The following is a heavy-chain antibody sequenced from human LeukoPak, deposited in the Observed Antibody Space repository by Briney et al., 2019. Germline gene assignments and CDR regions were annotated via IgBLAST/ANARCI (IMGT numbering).Heavy chain of an antibody. CDR3: ARDTKEVPAAMYILDY. Sequence: ASVKVSCKASGYTFTGYYMHWVRQAPGQGLEWMGWINPNSGGTNYAQKFQGRVTMTRDTSISTAYMELSRLRSDDTAVYYCARDTKEVPAAMYILDYWGQGTLVTVSS. J-gene: IGHJ4*02. D-gene: IGHD2-2*01. CDR2: INPNSGGT. CDR1: GYTFTGYY. V-gene: IGHV1-2*02.